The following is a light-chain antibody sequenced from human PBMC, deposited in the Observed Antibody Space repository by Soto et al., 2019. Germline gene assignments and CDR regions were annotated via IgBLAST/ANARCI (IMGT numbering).Light chain of an antibody. CDR2: AAS. CDR1: QAISNY. Sequence: DIQMTQSPSSLSSSVGARVTITCRANQAISNYLAWYQQRPGKVPQVLIYAASTWQPGVPSRFSGRGSGSDFTLTISSLQPEDVATYYCQRYNAAPYTFGQGTKVEI. V-gene: IGKV1-27*01. CDR3: QRYNAAPYT. J-gene: IGKJ2*01.